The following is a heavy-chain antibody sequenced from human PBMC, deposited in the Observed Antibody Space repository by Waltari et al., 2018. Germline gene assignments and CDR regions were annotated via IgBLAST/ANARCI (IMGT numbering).Heavy chain of an antibody. CDR2: IYSAGST. D-gene: IGHD5-18*01. Sequence: EVQLVESGGGLVHPGGSLRLSCAASGFTVSSNHMSWGRQAPGKGLEWVSLIYSAGSTYYADSVRGRFSISRDNSKNTLHLQMNSLRAEDTAMYYCARARDEDTAMVYFDHWGQGTLISVSS. CDR1: GFTVSSNH. V-gene: IGHV3-66*02. J-gene: IGHJ4*02. CDR3: ARARDEDTAMVYFDH.